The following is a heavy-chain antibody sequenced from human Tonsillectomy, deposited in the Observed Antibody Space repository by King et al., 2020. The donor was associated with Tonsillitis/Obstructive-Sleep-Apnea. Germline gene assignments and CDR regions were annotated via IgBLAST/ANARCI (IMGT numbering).Heavy chain of an antibody. J-gene: IGHJ5*02. CDR3: TRSRRSEYGWFDP. CDR1: GFTFSSYW. V-gene: IGHV3-7*03. Sequence: VQLVESGGGLVQPGGSLRLSCATSGFTFSSYWMSWVRQAPGKGLEWVANIKQDGSEKYYVDSVKGRFTISRENAKNSQYLQMNSLRAEDTAVYYCTRSRRSEYGWFDPWGQGTLVTVPS. D-gene: IGHD4-17*01. CDR2: IKQDGSEK.